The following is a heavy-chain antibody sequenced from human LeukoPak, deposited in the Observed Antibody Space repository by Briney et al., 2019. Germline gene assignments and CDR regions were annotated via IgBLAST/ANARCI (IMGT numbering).Heavy chain of an antibody. CDR2: ISSSSSYI. CDR1: GFTFSSYS. CDR3: ARVGGYDPYYYYGMDV. J-gene: IGHJ6*02. V-gene: IGHV3-21*01. D-gene: IGHD5-12*01. Sequence: GGSLRLFCAASGFTFSSYSMNWVRQAPGKGLEWVSSISSSSSYIYYADSVKGRFTISRDNAKNSLYLQMSSLRAEDTAVYYCARVGGYDPYYYYGMDVWGQGTTVTVSS.